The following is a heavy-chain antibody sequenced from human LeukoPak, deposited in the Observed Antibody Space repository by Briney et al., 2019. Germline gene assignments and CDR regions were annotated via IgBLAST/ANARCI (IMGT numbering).Heavy chain of an antibody. CDR2: ISAYNGNT. V-gene: IGHV1-18*01. CDR3: ARSIAAAGTGA. D-gene: IGHD6-13*01. Sequence: ASVKVSCTASGYTFTSYGISWVRQAPGQGLEWMGWISAYNGNTDYAQKLQGRVTMTTDTSTSTAYMELRSLRSDDTAVYYCARSIAAAGTGAWGQGTLVTVSS. J-gene: IGHJ5*02. CDR1: GYTFTSYG.